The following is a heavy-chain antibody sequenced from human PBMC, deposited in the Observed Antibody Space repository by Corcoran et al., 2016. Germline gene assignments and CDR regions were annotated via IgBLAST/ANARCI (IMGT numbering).Heavy chain of an antibody. CDR2: INPNSDGT. V-gene: IGHV1-2*02. Sequence: QVQLVQSGAEVKKPGASVKVSCKASGYTFTGYYIHWVRQAPGQGLEWMGWINPNSDGTNYAQKFQGRVTMTRDTSISTAYMELSRLGSDDTAVYYCARSSGAGTLDYWGQGTLVTVSS. D-gene: IGHD1-26*01. CDR3: ARSSGAGTLDY. J-gene: IGHJ4*02. CDR1: GYTFTGYY.